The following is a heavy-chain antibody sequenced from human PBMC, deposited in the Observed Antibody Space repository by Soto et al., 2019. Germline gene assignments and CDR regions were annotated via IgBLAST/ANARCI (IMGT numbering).Heavy chain of an antibody. CDR3: ARQRTSVVTQAYFDV. D-gene: IGHD2-21*02. CDR1: GDSISSRSYY. V-gene: IGHV4-39*01. Sequence: PSETLSLTCTVTGDSISSRSYYWGWIRQPPGKGLEWIGSIYYSGSTYNNPSLRSRVSMSIDTSKDQFSLKLKSVTAADTALYFCARQRTSVVTQAYFDVWVPVSLVTVSS. J-gene: IGHJ4*03. CDR2: IYYSGST.